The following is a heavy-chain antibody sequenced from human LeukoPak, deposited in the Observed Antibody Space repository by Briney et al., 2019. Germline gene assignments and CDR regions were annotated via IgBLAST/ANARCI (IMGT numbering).Heavy chain of an antibody. CDR2: IIPIFGTA. V-gene: IGHV1-69*05. Sequence: GASVKVSCKASGGTFSSYAISWVRQAPGQGLEWMGGIIPIFGTANYAQKFQGRVTMTRDMSTSTVYMELSSLRSEDTAVYYCARVYYGSGSYGGWFDPWGQGTLVTVSS. D-gene: IGHD3-10*01. J-gene: IGHJ5*02. CDR1: GGTFSSYA. CDR3: ARVYYGSGSYGGWFDP.